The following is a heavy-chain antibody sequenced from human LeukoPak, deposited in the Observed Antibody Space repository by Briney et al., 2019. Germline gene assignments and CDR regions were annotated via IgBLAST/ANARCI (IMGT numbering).Heavy chain of an antibody. D-gene: IGHD1-26*01. CDR1: GGSILTTNW. Sequence: SETLSLTCAVSGGSILTTNWLSWVRQPPGKGLEWIGEVHLSGASNYNPSLKSRVSMSIDNSKNQLSLKLTSVTAADTAIYYCARESGAFCPFGFWGQGTLVTVSS. CDR3: ARESGAFCPFGF. V-gene: IGHV4-4*02. J-gene: IGHJ4*02. CDR2: VHLSGAS.